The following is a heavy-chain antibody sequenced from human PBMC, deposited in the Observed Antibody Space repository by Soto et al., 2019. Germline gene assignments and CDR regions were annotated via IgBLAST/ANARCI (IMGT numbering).Heavy chain of an antibody. CDR1: GGSISSYY. J-gene: IGHJ4*02. CDR3: ARVDSSGSYFDY. Sequence: QVQLQESGPGLVKTSETLSLTCTVSGGSISSYYWSWIRQPPGKGLEWIAYIDYTGSTNYNPSLKSRVTLSADTSKDQFSLKLSSVTAADTAMYYYARVDSSGSYFDYWGQGTLVTVSS. D-gene: IGHD3-22*01. CDR2: IDYTGST. V-gene: IGHV4-59*01.